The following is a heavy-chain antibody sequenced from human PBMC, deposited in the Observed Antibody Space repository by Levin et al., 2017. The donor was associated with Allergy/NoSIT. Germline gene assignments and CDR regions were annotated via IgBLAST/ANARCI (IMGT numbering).Heavy chain of an antibody. CDR3: ARIHYGESWFDP. CDR2: IDPSDSYT. CDR1: GYSFTTYW. V-gene: IGHV5-10-1*01. J-gene: IGHJ5*02. D-gene: IGHD4-17*01. Sequence: GGSLRLSCKASGYSFTTYWIAWVRQVPGKGLEWMGRIDPSDSYTTYSPSFQGHVTISVDKSISTAYLQLSSLRASDTAIYYCARIHYGESWFDPWGQGTLVTVSS.